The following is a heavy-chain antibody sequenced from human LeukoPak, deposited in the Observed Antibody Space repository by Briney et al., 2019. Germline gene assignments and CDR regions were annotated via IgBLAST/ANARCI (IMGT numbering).Heavy chain of an antibody. CDR3: ATEHYSSSSYDY. D-gene: IGHD6-6*01. CDR2: IYYSGST. J-gene: IGHJ4*02. V-gene: IGHV4-59*01. Sequence: SETLSLTCTVSGGSISSYYWSWIRQPPEKGLEWIGYIYYSGSTNYNPSLKSRVTISVDTSKNQFSLKLSSVTATDTAVYYCATEHYSSSSYDYWGQGTLVTVSS. CDR1: GGSISSYY.